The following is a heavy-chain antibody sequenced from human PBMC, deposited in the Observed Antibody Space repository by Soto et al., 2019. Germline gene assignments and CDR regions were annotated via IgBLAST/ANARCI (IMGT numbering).Heavy chain of an antibody. J-gene: IGHJ4*02. CDR2: IIPIFGTT. CDR3: ARLSSSWYKDYFDY. V-gene: IGHV1-69*12. Sequence: QVQLVQSGAEVKKPGSSVKVSCKASGGTFSNYAISWVRQAPGQGLEWMGGIIPIFGTTNYAQRFQGRVTITAVESTSTAYMELSSLRSDDTAVYYCARLSSSWYKDYFDYSGQGNRVTVSS. D-gene: IGHD6-13*01. CDR1: GGTFSNYA.